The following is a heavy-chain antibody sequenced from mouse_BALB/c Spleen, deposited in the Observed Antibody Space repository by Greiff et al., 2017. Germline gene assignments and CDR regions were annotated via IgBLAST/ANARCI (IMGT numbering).Heavy chain of an antibody. Sequence: EVKLVESGGGLVQPGGSRKLSCAASGFTFSSFGMHWVRQAPEKGLEWVAYISSGSSTIYYADTVKGRFTISRDNPKNTLFLQMTSLRSEDTAMYYCARSENGYYDYAMDYWGQGTSVTVSS. D-gene: IGHD2-3*01. CDR3: ARSENGYYDYAMDY. CDR1: GFTFSSFG. CDR2: ISSGSSTI. J-gene: IGHJ4*01. V-gene: IGHV5-17*02.